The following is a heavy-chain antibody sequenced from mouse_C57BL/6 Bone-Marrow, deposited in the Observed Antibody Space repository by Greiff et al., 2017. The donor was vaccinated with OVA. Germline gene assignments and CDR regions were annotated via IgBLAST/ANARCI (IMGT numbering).Heavy chain of an antibody. CDR3: ARHVRPLYSNAYFDY. V-gene: IGHV5-6*02. D-gene: IGHD2-5*01. Sequence: EVMLVESGGDLVKPGGSLKLSCAASGFTFSSYGMSWVRQTPDKRLEWVATISSGGSYTYYPDSVKGRFTISRDNAKNTLYLQMSSLKSEDTAMYYCARHVRPLYSNAYFDYWGQGTTLTVSS. J-gene: IGHJ2*01. CDR1: GFTFSSYG. CDR2: ISSGGSYT.